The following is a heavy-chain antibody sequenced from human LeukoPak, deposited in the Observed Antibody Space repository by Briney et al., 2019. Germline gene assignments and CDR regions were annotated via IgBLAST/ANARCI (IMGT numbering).Heavy chain of an antibody. V-gene: IGHV3-9*01. CDR2: ISWNSGSI. CDR3: ARQSGDDFWSNYATRFDP. D-gene: IGHD3-3*01. CDR1: GFTFDDYA. J-gene: IGHJ5*02. Sequence: SLRLSCAASGFTFDDYAMHWVRQAPGKGLEWVSGISWNSGSIGYADSVKGRFTVSRDNAKNSVYLQMNSLRAEDTAVYYCARQSGDDFWSNYATRFDPWGQGTLVTVSS.